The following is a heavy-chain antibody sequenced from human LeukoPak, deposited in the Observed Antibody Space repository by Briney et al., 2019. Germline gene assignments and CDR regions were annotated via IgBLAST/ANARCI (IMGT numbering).Heavy chain of an antibody. CDR2: INHSGST. D-gene: IGHD3-22*01. V-gene: IGHV4-39*07. CDR1: GGSISSSSYY. J-gene: IGHJ6*02. CDR3: ARGRVVVIGYYYGMDV. Sequence: PSETLSLTCTVSGGSISSSSYYWSWIRQPPGKGLEWIGEINHSGSTNYNPSLKSRVTISVDTSKNQFSLKLSSVTAADTAVYYCARGRVVVIGYYYGMDVWGQGTTVTVSS.